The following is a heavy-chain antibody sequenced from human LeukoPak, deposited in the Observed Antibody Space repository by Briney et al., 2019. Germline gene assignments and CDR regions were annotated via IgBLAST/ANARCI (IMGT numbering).Heavy chain of an antibody. J-gene: IGHJ4*02. CDR2: ISSSGSTI. CDR3: ARTSDYGGNARVLDY. D-gene: IGHD4-23*01. CDR1: RFTFSDYY. V-gene: IGHV3-11*01. Sequence: GGSLRLSCAASRFTFSDYYMSWIRQAPGKGLEWVSYISSSGSTIYYADSVKGRFTISRDNAKNSLYLQMNSLRAEDTAVYYCARTSDYGGNARVLDYWGQGTLVTVSS.